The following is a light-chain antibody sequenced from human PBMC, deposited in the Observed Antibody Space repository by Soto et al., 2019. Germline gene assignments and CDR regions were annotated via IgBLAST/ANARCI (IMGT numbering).Light chain of an antibody. CDR2: GAS. Sequence: EIVLTQSPGTLSLSPGERATLSCRASQSVSSSYLAWYQQKPGQAPRLLIYGASSGATGIPDRFSGSGSGTDFTLTISRLEPEDFAVYYFQQYDSPPVPFGQGTKVEI. CDR3: QQYDSPPVP. CDR1: QSVSSSY. J-gene: IGKJ1*01. V-gene: IGKV3-20*01.